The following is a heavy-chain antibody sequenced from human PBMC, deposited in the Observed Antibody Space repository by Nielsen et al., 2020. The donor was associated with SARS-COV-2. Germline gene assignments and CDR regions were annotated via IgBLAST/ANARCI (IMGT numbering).Heavy chain of an antibody. CDR1: GGSFSGYY. CDR2: IDWDDDK. D-gene: IGHD6-19*01. J-gene: IGHJ4*02. Sequence: ETLSLTCAVYGGSFSGYYWSWIRQPPGKALEWLARIDWDDDKYYSTSLKTRLTISKDTSKNQVVLTMTNMDPVDTATYYCARAVAGTEDYWGQGTLVTVSS. V-gene: IGHV2-70*11. CDR3: ARAVAGTEDY.